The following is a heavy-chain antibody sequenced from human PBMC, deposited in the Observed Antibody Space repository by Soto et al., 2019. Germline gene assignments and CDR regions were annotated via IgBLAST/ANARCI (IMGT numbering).Heavy chain of an antibody. CDR3: ARGLDIVLVPAAITSTLPAGGFDY. D-gene: IGHD2-2*03. CDR2: IYYSGST. Sequence: SETLSLTCTVSGGSISSYYWSWIRQPPGKGLEWIGYIYYSGSTNYNPSLKSRVTISVDTSKNQFSLKLSSVTAADTAVYYCARGLDIVLVPAAITSTLPAGGFDYWGQGTRVTVSS. CDR1: GGSISSYY. J-gene: IGHJ4*02. V-gene: IGHV4-59*01.